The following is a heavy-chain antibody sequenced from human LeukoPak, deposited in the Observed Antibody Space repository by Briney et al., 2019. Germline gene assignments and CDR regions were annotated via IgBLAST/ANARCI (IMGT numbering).Heavy chain of an antibody. CDR1: GYTFTGYY. D-gene: IGHD3-10*01. CDR3: ARDRGEKVRGVIHNWFDP. Sequence: ASVKASCKASGYTFTGYYMHWVRQAPGQGLEWMGWINTNTGNPTYAQGFTGRFVFSLDTSVSTAYLQISSLKAEDTAVYYCARDRGEKVRGVIHNWFDPWGQGTLVTVSS. J-gene: IGHJ5*02. CDR2: INTNTGNP. V-gene: IGHV7-4-1*02.